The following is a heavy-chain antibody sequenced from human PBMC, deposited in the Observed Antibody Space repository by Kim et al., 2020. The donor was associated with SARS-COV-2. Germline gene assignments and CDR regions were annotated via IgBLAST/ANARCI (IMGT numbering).Heavy chain of an antibody. CDR1: GGSISSSSYY. J-gene: IGHJ4*02. V-gene: IGHV4-39*01. Sequence: SETLSLTCTVSGGSISSSSYYWGWIRQPPGKGLEWIGSIYYSGSTYYNPSLKSRVTISVDTSKNQFSLKLSSVTAADTAVYYCARRRWFGDGGYWGQGTLVTVSS. CDR2: IYYSGST. CDR3: ARRRWFGDGGY. D-gene: IGHD3-10*01.